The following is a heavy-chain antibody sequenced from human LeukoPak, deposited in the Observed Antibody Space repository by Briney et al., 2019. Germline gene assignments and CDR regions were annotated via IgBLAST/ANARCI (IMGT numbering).Heavy chain of an antibody. Sequence: PGGSLRLSCAASGFTFSSYWMSWVRQAPGKGLEWVANIKQDGSEKYYVDSVKGRFTISRDNAKNSLYLQMNSLRAEDTAVYYCARIYDSSGLYAFDIWGQGTMVTVSS. V-gene: IGHV3-7*01. CDR2: IKQDGSEK. D-gene: IGHD3-22*01. CDR3: ARIYDSSGLYAFDI. CDR1: GFTFSSYW. J-gene: IGHJ3*02.